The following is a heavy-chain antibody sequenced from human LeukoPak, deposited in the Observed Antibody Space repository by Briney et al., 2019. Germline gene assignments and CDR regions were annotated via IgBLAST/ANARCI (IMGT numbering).Heavy chain of an antibody. J-gene: IGHJ4*01. CDR3: ARAEGLSSGWPLDY. CDR2: IYDSGSNT. CDR1: GDSISSYY. V-gene: IGHV4-59*01. D-gene: IGHD6-19*01. Sequence: PSETLSLTCTVSGDSISSYYWSWIRQPPGKGLEWIGYIYDSGSNTYYNPSLKSRVTMSVDTSKNQFSLKLTSVTAADTAVYYCARAEGLSSGWPLDYWGHGTLVTVSS.